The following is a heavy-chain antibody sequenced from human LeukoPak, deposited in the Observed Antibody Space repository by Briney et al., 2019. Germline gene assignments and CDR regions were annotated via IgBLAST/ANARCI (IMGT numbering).Heavy chain of an antibody. CDR2: INPSGGST. Sequence: ASVKVSCKASGYTFTSYYMHWVRQAPGQGLEWMGIINPSGGSTSYAQKFQGRVTMTRDMSTSTVYMELSSLRPEDTAVYYCARDSLLRGWYFAASYYMDVWGKGTTVTVSS. V-gene: IGHV1-46*01. CDR3: ARDSLLRGWYFAASYYMDV. J-gene: IGHJ6*03. D-gene: IGHD6-19*01. CDR1: GYTFTSYY.